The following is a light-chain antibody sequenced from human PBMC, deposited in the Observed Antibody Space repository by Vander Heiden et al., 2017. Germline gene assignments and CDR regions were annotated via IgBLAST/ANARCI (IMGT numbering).Light chain of an antibody. CDR3: SSYTSSSTLGTV. J-gene: IGLJ7*01. Sequence: QSALPQPASVSGSPGQSTTFSCTGTGSDVGGYNYVAWYQQHPGKAPKLMIYDVSNRPSGVSNRFSGSKSGNTASLTISGLQAEDEADYYCSSYTSSSTLGTVFGGGTQLTV. CDR2: DVS. CDR1: GSDVGGYNY. V-gene: IGLV2-14*01.